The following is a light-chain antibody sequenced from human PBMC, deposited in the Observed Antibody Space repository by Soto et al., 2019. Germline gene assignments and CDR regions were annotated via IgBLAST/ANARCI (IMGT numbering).Light chain of an antibody. CDR3: QQYGSSPRT. Sequence: EIVLTQSPGTLSLSPGERATLSCRASQSVSSNYLAWYQQKPGQAPRLLIYGASSRATGIPDRFSGSGSGTDSTLTLSRLETEDFAVYYCQQYGSSPRTFGQGTKVQI. CDR1: QSVSSNY. J-gene: IGKJ1*01. V-gene: IGKV3-20*01. CDR2: GAS.